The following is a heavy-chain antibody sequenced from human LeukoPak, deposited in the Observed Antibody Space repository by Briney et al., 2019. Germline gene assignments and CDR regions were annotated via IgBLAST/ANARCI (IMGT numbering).Heavy chain of an antibody. CDR1: GFTFSSYS. CDR3: ARGSGEVY. D-gene: IGHD1-26*01. CDR2: ISSSSSTI. J-gene: IGHJ4*02. Sequence: RTGGSLRLSCAASGFTFSSYSMNWVRQAPGKGLEWVSYISSSSSTIYYADSVKGRFTISRDNAKNSLYLQMNSLRAEDTAVYYCARGSGEVYWGQGTLVTVSS. V-gene: IGHV3-48*01.